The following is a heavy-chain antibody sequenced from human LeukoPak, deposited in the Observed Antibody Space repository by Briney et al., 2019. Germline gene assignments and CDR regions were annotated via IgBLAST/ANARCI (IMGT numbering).Heavy chain of an antibody. CDR3: ARDASWQWLVGNFDY. J-gene: IGHJ4*02. V-gene: IGHV3-7*01. CDR1: GFTFSSYS. CDR2: IKQDGSEK. D-gene: IGHD6-19*01. Sequence: GGSLRLSCAASGFTFSSYSMNWVRQAPGKGLEWVANIKQDGSEKYYVDSVKGRFTISRDNAKNSLYLQMNSLRAEDTAVYYCARDASWQWLVGNFDYWGQGTLVTVSS.